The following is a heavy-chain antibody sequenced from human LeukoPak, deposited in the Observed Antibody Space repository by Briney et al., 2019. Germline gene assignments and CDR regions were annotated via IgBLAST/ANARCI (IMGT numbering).Heavy chain of an antibody. CDR2: INQGGSEK. J-gene: IGHJ3*02. D-gene: IGHD1-26*01. V-gene: IGHV3-7*01. CDR3: ARDSGLGAHI. Sequence: GGSLRLSCAASGFTFTTYWMSWVRQTPGKGLEWVANINQGGSEKYYVDSVKGRFTISRDNAKNLLYLQMNSLRDEDTAVYYCARDSGLGAHIWGQGTMVTVSS. CDR1: GFTFTTYW.